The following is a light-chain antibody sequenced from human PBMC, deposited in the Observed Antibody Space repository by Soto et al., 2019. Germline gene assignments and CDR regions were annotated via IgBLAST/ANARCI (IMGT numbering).Light chain of an antibody. J-gene: IGKJ4*01. Sequence: EIVLTQSPGTLSLSPGERATLSCRASQSVSSSYLAWYQQKPGQDPRLLIYGAYSRATGIPDRFSGSGSGTDFTLTISRLEPEDFAVYYCQQYGSSPRLTFGGGTKVEIK. V-gene: IGKV3-20*01. CDR3: QQYGSSPRLT. CDR1: QSVSSSY. CDR2: GAY.